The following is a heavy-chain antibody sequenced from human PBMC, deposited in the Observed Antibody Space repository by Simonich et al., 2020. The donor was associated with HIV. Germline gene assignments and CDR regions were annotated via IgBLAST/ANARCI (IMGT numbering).Heavy chain of an antibody. J-gene: IGHJ4*02. CDR2: MNHSGST. D-gene: IGHD3-10*01. CDR1: GGSFSGYY. V-gene: IGHV4-34*01. Sequence: QVQLQQWGAGLLKPSETLSLTCAVYGGSFSGYYWIWIRQAPGKGLEWIGEMNHSGSTTYNPSLKSRVTISVDTSKKQFSLKLGSVTAADTAVYYCARESTLRSYYYGSGSGLGYWGQGTLVTVSS. CDR3: ARESTLRSYYYGSGSGLGY.